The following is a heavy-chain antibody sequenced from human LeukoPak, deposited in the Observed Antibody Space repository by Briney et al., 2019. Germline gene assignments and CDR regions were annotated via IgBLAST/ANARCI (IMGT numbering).Heavy chain of an antibody. Sequence: GGSLRLSCAASGFTFSTYAMYWVRQAPGKGLEWVSASGHGGDTYYADSVKGRFTISRDISKNTLYLQMNSLRAEDTAVYYCAKGSPQYYFDCWGQATLVTVSS. CDR1: GFTFSTYA. J-gene: IGHJ4*02. CDR2: SGHGGDT. CDR3: AKGSPQYYFDC. D-gene: IGHD6-19*01. V-gene: IGHV3-23*01.